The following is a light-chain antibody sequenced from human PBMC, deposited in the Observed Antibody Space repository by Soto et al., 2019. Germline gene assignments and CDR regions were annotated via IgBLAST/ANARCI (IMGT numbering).Light chain of an antibody. CDR1: SSNIGTNH. CDR2: AYS. CDR3: QSYDNILGAWV. J-gene: IGLJ3*02. V-gene: IGLV1-40*01. Sequence: QSVLTQPPSASGTPGQWVTISCSGGSSNIGTNHVYWYQHLPGAAPKLLMYAYSNRPSGVPDRISGSSSATSASLAITGLQAEDEADYYCQSYDNILGAWVFGGGTKLTVL.